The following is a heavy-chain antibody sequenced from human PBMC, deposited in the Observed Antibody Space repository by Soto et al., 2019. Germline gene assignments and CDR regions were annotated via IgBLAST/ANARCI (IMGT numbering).Heavy chain of an antibody. CDR2: ASYSGSP. Sequence: QVQLQESGPGLVKPSETLSLTCTVSGGSIGSHYWSWIRQPPGEGLEWIGRASYSGSPNYNPSLKRRVNISKHPSKNQFSLKRTSVTPADTALFYWARQWGGDYWGQGTLVTVSS. CDR1: GGSIGSHY. J-gene: IGHJ4*02. CDR3: ARQWGGDY. D-gene: IGHD3-16*01. V-gene: IGHV4-59*08.